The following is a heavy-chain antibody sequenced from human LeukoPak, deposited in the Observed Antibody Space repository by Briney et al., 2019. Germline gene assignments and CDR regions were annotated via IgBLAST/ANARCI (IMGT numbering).Heavy chain of an antibody. CDR3: ARAPRLYCSGGTCYHIDF. V-gene: IGHV3-30-3*01. D-gene: IGHD2-15*01. Sequence: GRSLRLSCPASGFNITNYAMHWVRQVPGKGLEWVAVISYDGDNKYYADSVKGRFPIFRDNSKNTLFLQMHILRTEDTAVYYCARAPRLYCSGGTCYHIDFWGQGALVTVSS. J-gene: IGHJ4*02. CDR1: GFNITNYA. CDR2: ISYDGDNK.